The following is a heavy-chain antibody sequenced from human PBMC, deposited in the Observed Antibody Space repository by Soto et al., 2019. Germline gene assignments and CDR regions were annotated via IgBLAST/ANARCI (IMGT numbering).Heavy chain of an antibody. J-gene: IGHJ4*02. CDR1: GFTFSDHY. D-gene: IGHD3-22*01. CDR2: ISSSGDII. Sequence: GGSLRLSCAASGFTFSDHYMSWIRHAPGKGLEWVSYISSSGDIIYYADSVKGRFTISRDNAKNSLYLQMNSLRAEDTAVYYCARDLGYYDSSGYFDYWGQGTLVTVSS. V-gene: IGHV3-11*01. CDR3: ARDLGYYDSSGYFDY.